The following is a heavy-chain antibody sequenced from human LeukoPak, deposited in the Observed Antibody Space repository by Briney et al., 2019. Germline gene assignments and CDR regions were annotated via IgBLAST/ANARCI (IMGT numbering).Heavy chain of an antibody. V-gene: IGHV1-69*01. J-gene: IGHJ6*02. D-gene: IGHD2-21*02. CDR1: GGTFSSYA. CDR2: IIPIFGTA. CDR3: ARKRITGTFTYCGGDCQAYYYYGMDV. Sequence: GSSVKVSCKASGGTFSSYAISWVRQAPGQGLEWMGGIIPIFGTANYAQKFQGRVTITADESTSTAYMELSSLRSEDTAVYYCARKRITGTFTYCGGDCQAYYYYGMDVWGQGTTVTVSS.